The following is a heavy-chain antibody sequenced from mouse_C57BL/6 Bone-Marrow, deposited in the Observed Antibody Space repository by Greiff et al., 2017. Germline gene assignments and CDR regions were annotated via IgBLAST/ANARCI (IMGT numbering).Heavy chain of an antibody. V-gene: IGHV1-69*01. J-gene: IGHJ3*01. Sequence: QVQLQQPGAELVMPGASVKLSCKASGYTFTSYWMHWVKQRPGQGLAWIGEIDPSDSYTNYNQKFKGKSTLTVDKSSSTAYMQLSSLTSEDSAVYYCARPFAYWGQGTLVTVSA. CDR1: GYTFTSYW. CDR2: IDPSDSYT. CDR3: ARPFAY.